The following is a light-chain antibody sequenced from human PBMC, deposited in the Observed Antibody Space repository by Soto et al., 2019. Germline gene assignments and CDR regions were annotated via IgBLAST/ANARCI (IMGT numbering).Light chain of an antibody. V-gene: IGKV3-11*01. CDR1: QSVSTY. CDR3: QQRSNWLT. J-gene: IGKJ5*01. CDR2: DAS. Sequence: EIVLTQSPATLSLSPGERATLSCRASQSVSTYLTWYQQKPGQAPRLLIYDASNRATGIPARFSGSGSGTDFPLTISSLELDDFAVYYCQQRSNWLTFGQGTRLEIK.